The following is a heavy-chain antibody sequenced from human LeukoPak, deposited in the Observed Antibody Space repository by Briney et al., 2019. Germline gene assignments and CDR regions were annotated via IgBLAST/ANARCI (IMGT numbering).Heavy chain of an antibody. CDR1: GGSISNYY. CDR3: ARHDSSGYNFLDY. CDR2: IFSSGSS. Sequence: SETLSLTCTVSGGSISNYYWSWIRQPPGEALEYIGYIFSSGSSHYNPSLKRRVTMSVDTSKNQLSLKLSSVTAADTVVYYCARHDSSGYNFLDYWGQGTLVTVSS. D-gene: IGHD5-24*01. J-gene: IGHJ4*02. V-gene: IGHV4-59*08.